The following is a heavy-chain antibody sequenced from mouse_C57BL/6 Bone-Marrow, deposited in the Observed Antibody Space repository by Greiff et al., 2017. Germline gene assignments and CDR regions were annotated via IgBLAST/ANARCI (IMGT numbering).Heavy chain of an antibody. V-gene: IGHV1-26*01. CDR2: INPNNGGT. D-gene: IGHD2-4*01. CDR3: AKSGAYYEYDGSPLDY. CDR1: GYTFTDYY. Sequence: EVQLQQSGPELVKPGASVKISCKASGYTFTDYYMNWVKQSHGKSLEWIGDINPNNGGTSDNQKFKGKATLTVDKSSSTAYMELRSLTTEDSAVYNCAKSGAYYEYDGSPLDYCGQGTTLTVSS. J-gene: IGHJ2*01.